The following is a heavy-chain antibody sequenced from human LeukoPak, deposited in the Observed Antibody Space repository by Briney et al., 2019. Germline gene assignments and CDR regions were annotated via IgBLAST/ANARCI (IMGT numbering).Heavy chain of an antibody. Sequence: GGSLRLSCAASGFSFSSYEMNWVRQAPGKGLEWVSYISVGATHIFYADSVKGRFTISRDNAKNSLYLQMNSLRSEDSALYYCARERLSCNGDCLDYWGQGTLVTVSS. CDR3: ARERLSCNGDCLDY. CDR1: GFSFSSYE. V-gene: IGHV3-48*03. CDR2: ISVGATHI. J-gene: IGHJ4*02. D-gene: IGHD2-21*02.